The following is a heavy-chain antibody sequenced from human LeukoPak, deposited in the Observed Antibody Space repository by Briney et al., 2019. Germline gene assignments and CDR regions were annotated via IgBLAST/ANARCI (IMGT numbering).Heavy chain of an antibody. J-gene: IGHJ4*02. V-gene: IGHV4-59*01. CDR3: ASSHPLGSNNDYYTPFDY. CDR1: GGSISNYY. Sequence: SETLSLTCTVSGGSISNYYWIWIPQPPGKGLEWIRYIYYSGDTNYNPSLKSRVTISVDTSKNQFSLKLTSVTAADTAVYYCASSHPLGSNNDYYTPFDYWGQGALVIVSS. D-gene: IGHD3-3*01. CDR2: IYYSGDT.